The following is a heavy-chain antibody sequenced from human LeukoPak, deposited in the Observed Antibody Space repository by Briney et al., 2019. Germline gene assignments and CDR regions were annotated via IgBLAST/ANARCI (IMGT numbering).Heavy chain of an antibody. D-gene: IGHD3-16*01. J-gene: IGHJ3*02. Sequence: GGSLSFSCSASGFTVSSNNLSWVRQAPGKGLECVSVITSGGRTYYAGSLKDTITISRDNSKQKMYLQIDSERAEDTGVYECARKITPRNAFDIWGQGTMVTVSS. CDR1: GFTVSSNN. CDR2: ITSGGRT. CDR3: ARKITPRNAFDI. V-gene: IGHV3-66*01.